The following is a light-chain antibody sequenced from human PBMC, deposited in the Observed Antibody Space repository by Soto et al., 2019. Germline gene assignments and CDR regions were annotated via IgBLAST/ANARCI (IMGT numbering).Light chain of an antibody. CDR3: QRYNAWPIT. V-gene: IGKV3-15*01. Sequence: EIVMTQSPATLSVSPGDRATLSCRAGQSVSSNLAWYQQKPGQAPRLLIYGASTRATGIPARFSGSGSGTEFTLTISSLPSEDFAVYYCQRYNAWPITFGQGTRLDIK. CDR1: QSVSSN. CDR2: GAS. J-gene: IGKJ5*01.